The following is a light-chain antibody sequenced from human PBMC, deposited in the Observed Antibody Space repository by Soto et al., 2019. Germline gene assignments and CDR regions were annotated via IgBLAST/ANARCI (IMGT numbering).Light chain of an antibody. Sequence: EIVMTQSPANLSVSPGERATLSCRASQSVSSNLAWYQQKPGQAPRILSYGASTRATGIPARFSGSGSGTEFTLAISSQQSEDFAVYYCQQDNNWPSFGQGTKVEIK. CDR3: QQDNNWPS. J-gene: IGKJ1*01. CDR2: GAS. CDR1: QSVSSN. V-gene: IGKV3-15*01.